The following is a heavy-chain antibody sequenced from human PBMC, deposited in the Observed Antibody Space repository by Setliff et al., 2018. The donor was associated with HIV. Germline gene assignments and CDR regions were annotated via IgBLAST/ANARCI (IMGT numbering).Heavy chain of an antibody. J-gene: IGHJ4*02. CDR1: GFTFDDYG. Sequence: AGGSLRLSCAASGFTFDDYGMSWVRQAPGKGLEWVSGINWNGGSTGYADSVKGRFTISRDNAKNSLYLQMNSLRAEDTAVYYCARRRYCSVGDCRYLYYYFDSWGQGTLVTVSS. CDR2: INWNGGST. CDR3: ARRRYCSVGDCRYLYYYFDS. D-gene: IGHD2-15*01. V-gene: IGHV3-20*04.